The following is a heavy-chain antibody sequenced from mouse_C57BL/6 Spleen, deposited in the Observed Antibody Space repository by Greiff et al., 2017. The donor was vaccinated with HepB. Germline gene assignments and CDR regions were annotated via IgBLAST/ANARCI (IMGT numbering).Heavy chain of an antibody. J-gene: IGHJ2*01. CDR2: IYPGSGST. CDR1: GYTFTSYW. CDR3: ARSYYSNFNFDY. D-gene: IGHD2-5*01. V-gene: IGHV1-55*01. Sequence: QVQLQQSGAELVKPGASVKMSCKASGYTFTSYWITWVKQRPGQGLEWIGDIYPGSGSTNYNEKFKSKATLTVDTSSSTAYMQLSSLTSEDSAVYYCARSYYSNFNFDYWGQGTTLTVSS.